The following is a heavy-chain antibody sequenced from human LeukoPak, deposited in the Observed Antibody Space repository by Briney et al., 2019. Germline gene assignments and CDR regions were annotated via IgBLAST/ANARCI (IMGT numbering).Heavy chain of an antibody. J-gene: IGHJ4*02. D-gene: IGHD3-22*01. Sequence: GESLKISCKGSGYSFTSYWIGWVRQMPGKGLEWMGIIYPGDSDIRYSPSFQGQVTISADKSISTAYLQWSSLKASDTAMYYCARPHLYDSSGYYVSPYYFDYWGQGTLVTVSS. CDR3: ARPHLYDSSGYYVSPYYFDY. CDR2: IYPGDSDI. CDR1: GYSFTSYW. V-gene: IGHV5-51*01.